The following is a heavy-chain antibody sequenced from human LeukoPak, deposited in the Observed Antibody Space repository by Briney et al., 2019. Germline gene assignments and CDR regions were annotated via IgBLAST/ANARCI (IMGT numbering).Heavy chain of an antibody. J-gene: IGHJ6*03. CDR3: TRTNYDFWSGSSHMDV. CDR1: GFTFSSYW. Sequence: GGSLRLSCVASGFTFSSYWMSWVRQAPGKGREGVANIKQDGSEKYYVDSVKGRLTISRDNAKNSLDLQMKRLRAEDTAVYSSTRTNYDFWSGSSHMDVWGKGPTVPVSS. CDR2: IKQDGSEK. D-gene: IGHD3-3*01. V-gene: IGHV3-7*01.